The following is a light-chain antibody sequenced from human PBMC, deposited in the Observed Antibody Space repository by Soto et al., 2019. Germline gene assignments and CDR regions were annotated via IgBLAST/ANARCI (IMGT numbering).Light chain of an antibody. J-gene: IGLJ3*02. CDR2: EVS. Sequence: QSALTQPASVSESPGQSITISCTGTSSDVGGYNYVSWYQQHPRKAPKLMIYEVSNRPSGVSNRFSGSKSGNTPSPTISGRQAEDEADSNFSSYTSSRIRVFGGGTKLTVL. CDR1: SSDVGGYNY. V-gene: IGLV2-14*01. CDR3: SSYTSSRIRV.